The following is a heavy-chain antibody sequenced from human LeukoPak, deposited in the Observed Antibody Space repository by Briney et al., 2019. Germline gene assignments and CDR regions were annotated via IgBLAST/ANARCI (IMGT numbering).Heavy chain of an antibody. CDR1: GGSISSYY. J-gene: IGHJ5*02. D-gene: IGHD6-19*01. CDR3: ARDGAVAGTSWFDP. Sequence: PSETLSLTCTVSGGSISSYYWSWIRQPAGKGLEWIGRIYTSGSTNYNPSLKSRVTMSVDTSKNQFSLKLSSVTAADTAVHYCARDGAVAGTSWFDPWGQGTLVTVSS. CDR2: IYTSGST. V-gene: IGHV4-4*07.